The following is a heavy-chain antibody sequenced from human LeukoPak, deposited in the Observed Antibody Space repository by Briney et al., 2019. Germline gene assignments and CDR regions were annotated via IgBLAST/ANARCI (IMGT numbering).Heavy chain of an antibody. Sequence: GGSLRLSCAASGFTFSSYAMSWVRQAPGKGLEWVSAISGSGGSTYYADSVKGRFTISRDNSENTLYLQMNSLRAEDTAVYYCAKGASSWFKGYYYYMDVWGKGTTVTVSS. CDR2: ISGSGGST. D-gene: IGHD6-13*01. CDR1: GFTFSSYA. CDR3: AKGASSWFKGYYYYMDV. V-gene: IGHV3-23*01. J-gene: IGHJ6*03.